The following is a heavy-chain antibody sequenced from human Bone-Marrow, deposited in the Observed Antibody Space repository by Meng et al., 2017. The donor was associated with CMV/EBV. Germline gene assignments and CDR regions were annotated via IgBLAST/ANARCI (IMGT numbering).Heavy chain of an antibody. CDR3: ARGPEGRGYFDWSGRFDP. CDR1: GGSFSSGSYY. D-gene: IGHD3-9*01. V-gene: IGHV4-61*01. Sequence: GSLRLSCTVSGGSFSSGSYYWSWIRQPPGKGLEWIGYIYYSGSTNYNPSLKSRVTISVDTSKNQFSLKLSSVTAADTAVYYCARGPEGRGYFDWSGRFDPWGQGTLVTVSS. J-gene: IGHJ5*02. CDR2: IYYSGST.